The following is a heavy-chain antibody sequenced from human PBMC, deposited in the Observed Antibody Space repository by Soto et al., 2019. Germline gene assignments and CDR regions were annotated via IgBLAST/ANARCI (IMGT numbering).Heavy chain of an antibody. CDR1: GFTFSSYA. V-gene: IGHV3-30-3*01. CDR2: ISYDGSNK. J-gene: IGHJ3*02. CDR3: SRPTHPAVAGILDAFDI. Sequence: QVQLVESGGGVVQPGRSLRLSCAASGFTFSSYAMHWVRQAPGKGLEWVAVISYDGSNKYYADSVKGRFTISRDNSKNXXYLQMNSLRAEDTAVYYCSRPTHPAVAGILDAFDIWGQGTMVTVSS. D-gene: IGHD6-19*01.